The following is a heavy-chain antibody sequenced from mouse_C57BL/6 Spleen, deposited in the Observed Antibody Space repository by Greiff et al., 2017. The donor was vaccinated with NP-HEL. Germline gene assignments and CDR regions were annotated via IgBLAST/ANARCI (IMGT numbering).Heavy chain of an antibody. CDR2: INPSSGYT. D-gene: IGHD1-1*01. J-gene: IGHJ3*01. Sequence: QVQLQQSGAELARPGASVKMSCKASGYTFTSYTMHWVKQRPGQGLEWIGYINPSSGYTKYNQKFKDKATLTADKSSSTAYMQLSSLTSEDSAVYYCARPSTVVEGWFAYWGQGTLVTVSA. CDR1: GYTFTSYT. V-gene: IGHV1-4*01. CDR3: ARPSTVVEGWFAY.